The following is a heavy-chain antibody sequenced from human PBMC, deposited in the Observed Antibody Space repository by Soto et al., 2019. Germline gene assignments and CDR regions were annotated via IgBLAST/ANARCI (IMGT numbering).Heavy chain of an antibody. CDR3: ALYGSGYRRRTSGMDV. V-gene: IGHV1-69*01. CDR2: IIPIFSTA. D-gene: IGHD3-22*01. Sequence: QVQLVQSGAEVKKPGSSVKVSCKASGDTFSSYAISWVRQAPGQGLEWMGGIIPIFSTADYAQKFQGRVTSTADESTSTDYMELSSLRSEGTAVYYSALYGSGYRRRTSGMDVWGQGTTVTVSS. CDR1: GDTFSSYA. J-gene: IGHJ6*02.